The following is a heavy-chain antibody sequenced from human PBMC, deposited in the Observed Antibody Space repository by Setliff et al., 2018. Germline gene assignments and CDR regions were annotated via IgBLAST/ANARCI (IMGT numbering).Heavy chain of an antibody. V-gene: IGHV4-59*12. CDR3: ARDRVVVLAGRRGFYFDY. CDR2: IYYSGST. CDR1: GGSIRSYY. D-gene: IGHD2-15*01. J-gene: IGHJ4*02. Sequence: SETLSLTCTVSGGSIRSYYWNWIRQPPGKGLEWIGYIYYSGSTNYNPSLKSRVSMSLDTSKNQFSLKLSSVTAADTAVYSCARDRVVVLAGRRGFYFDYWGQGTLVTVSS.